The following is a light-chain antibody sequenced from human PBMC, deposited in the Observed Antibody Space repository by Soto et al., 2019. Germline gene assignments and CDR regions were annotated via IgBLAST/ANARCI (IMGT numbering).Light chain of an antibody. V-gene: IGKV3-15*01. J-gene: IGKJ1*01. CDR3: HQYNNWPPWT. CDR1: QTVSSN. Sequence: EIAITQSPASLSVSPGERATLYCRGSQTVSSNLAWYQQKPGEAPSLLIFCASTSSTGGAARFSGSGSGTEFTLTISSLQTEDFAVYYCHQYNNWPPWTFGQGTKVDIK. CDR2: CAS.